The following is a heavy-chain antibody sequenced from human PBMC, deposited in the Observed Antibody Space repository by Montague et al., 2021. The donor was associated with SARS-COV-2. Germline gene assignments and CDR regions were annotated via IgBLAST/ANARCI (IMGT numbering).Heavy chain of an antibody. CDR1: GGSINNYY. J-gene: IGHJ2*01. V-gene: IGHV4-59*13. CDR3: ARRGGGEVFARFMYWYFDI. CDR2: IYYSGSVTT. D-gene: IGHD2-21*01. Sequence: SETLSLTCSVSGGSINNYYWGWVRQSPGKGLEWIEYIYYSGSVTTSYNPSLKSRVSISVDTSENQFSLKLTSVTAADTAVYYCARRGGGEVFARFMYWYFDIWSRGSLVTVSS.